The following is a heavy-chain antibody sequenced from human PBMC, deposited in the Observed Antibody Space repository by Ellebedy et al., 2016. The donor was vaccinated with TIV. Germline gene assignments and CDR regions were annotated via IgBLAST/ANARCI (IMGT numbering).Heavy chain of an antibody. Sequence: MPSETLSLTCAVYAGSSSGYFWSWVRHPPGKGLEWIGEINPSGTTNNNTSLKSRVTISLVTPKKQFSLRLTSVTAADTAVYYCARARGQYLYGSGSYFTNWGQGEMVTVSS. V-gene: IGHV4-34*01. D-gene: IGHD3-10*01. CDR1: AGSSSGYF. CDR2: INPSGTT. CDR3: ARARGQYLYGSGSYFTN. J-gene: IGHJ4*02.